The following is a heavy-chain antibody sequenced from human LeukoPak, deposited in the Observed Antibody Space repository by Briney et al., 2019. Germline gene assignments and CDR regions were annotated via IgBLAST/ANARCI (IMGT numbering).Heavy chain of an antibody. CDR3: ARLTLPIYYGSYDY. CDR2: ISAYNGNT. D-gene: IGHD3-10*01. Sequence: ASVKVSCKASGYTFTSYGISWVRQAPGQGLEWMGWISAYNGNTNYAQKLQGRVTMTTDTSTSTAYMELRSLRSDDTAVYYCARLTLPIYYGSYDYWGQGTLVTVSS. V-gene: IGHV1-18*01. J-gene: IGHJ4*02. CDR1: GYTFTSYG.